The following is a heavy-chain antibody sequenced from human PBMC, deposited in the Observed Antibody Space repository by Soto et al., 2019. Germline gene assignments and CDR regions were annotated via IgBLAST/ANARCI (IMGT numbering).Heavy chain of an antibody. CDR3: ARLFTVTTDYYFGMDV. Sequence: VQLRESGPGLVKPSETLSLSCIVSGVSITGSYWSWVRQPAGKRLEWIGRIHSDGSSIYNPSLNGRLTMSLDRSKNQFSLNLRSVTAADTAIYFCARLFTVTTDYYFGMDVWGQGTTVTVSS. D-gene: IGHD3-10*01. CDR2: IHSDGSS. J-gene: IGHJ6*02. CDR1: GVSITGSY. V-gene: IGHV4-4*07.